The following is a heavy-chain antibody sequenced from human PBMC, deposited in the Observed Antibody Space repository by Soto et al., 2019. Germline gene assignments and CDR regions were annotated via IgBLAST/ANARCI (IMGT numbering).Heavy chain of an antibody. CDR1: GYTFTSYA. V-gene: IGHV1-3*05. Sequence: QVQLVQSGAEEKKPGASVKVSCKASGYTFTSYAMHWVRQAPGQRLEWMGWINAGNGNTKYSQKFQGRVTITRDTAASTDHMALSSLRPEDTAVSYCARSIVVVTALDYWGQGTLVTVSS. D-gene: IGHD2-21*02. CDR3: ARSIVVVTALDY. J-gene: IGHJ4*02. CDR2: INAGNGNT.